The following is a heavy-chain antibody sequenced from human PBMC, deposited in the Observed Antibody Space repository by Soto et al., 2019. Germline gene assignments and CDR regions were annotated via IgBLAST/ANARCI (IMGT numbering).Heavy chain of an antibody. CDR1: GYTFTSYG. CDR3: ARVWYYGSGSYQYYYYMDV. D-gene: IGHD3-10*01. CDR2: ISAYNGNT. J-gene: IGHJ6*03. Sequence: ASVKLSCKASGYTFTSYGISWVRQAPGQGLEWMGWISAYNGNTNYAQKLQGRVTMTTDTSTSTAYMELRSLRSDDTAVYYCARVWYYGSGSYQYYYYMDVWGRGTTVTVSS. V-gene: IGHV1-18*01.